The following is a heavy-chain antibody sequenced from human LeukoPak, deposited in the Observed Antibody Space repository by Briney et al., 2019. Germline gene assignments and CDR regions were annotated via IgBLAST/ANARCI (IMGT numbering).Heavy chain of an antibody. D-gene: IGHD3-16*01. CDR1: GFTFSSYA. V-gene: IGHV3-64*01. CDR2: ISSNGGST. J-gene: IGHJ4*02. Sequence: PGGSLRLSCTVSGFTFSSYAMHWVRQAPGKGLEYVSAISSNGGSTYYANSVKGRFTISRDNSKNTLYLQMGSLRAEDMAVYYCARGLYEQLIDYWGQGTLVTVSS. CDR3: ARGLYEQLIDY.